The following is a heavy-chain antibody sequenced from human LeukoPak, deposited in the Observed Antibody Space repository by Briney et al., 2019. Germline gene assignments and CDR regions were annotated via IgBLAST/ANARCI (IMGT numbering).Heavy chain of an antibody. CDR2: ISSSSYI. CDR1: GFTVSSNY. D-gene: IGHD6-13*01. J-gene: IGHJ3*02. Sequence: GGSLRLPCAASGFTVSSNYISWVRQAPGKGLEWVSSISSSSYIYYADSVKGRFTISRDNAKNSLYLQMNSLRAEDTAVYYCARTSSWYLDAFDIWGQGTMVTVSS. CDR3: ARTSSWYLDAFDI. V-gene: IGHV3-69-1*01.